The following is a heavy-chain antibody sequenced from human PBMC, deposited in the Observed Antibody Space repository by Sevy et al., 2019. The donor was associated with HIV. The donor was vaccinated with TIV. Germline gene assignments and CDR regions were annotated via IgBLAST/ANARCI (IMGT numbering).Heavy chain of an antibody. V-gene: IGHV3-48*01. CDR2: ISTGSNTI. D-gene: IGHD3-16*01. J-gene: IGHJ3*02. CDR3: ARIGLITFGGAVRGAFDI. Sequence: GGSLRLSCAASGFTLSTYNMNWVRQAPGKGLEWISYISTGSNTIYYTHSVKGRFTISRETADNALHLQMNSLRAEDTALYYCARIGLITFGGAVRGAFDIWGQGTMVTVSS. CDR1: GFTLSTYN.